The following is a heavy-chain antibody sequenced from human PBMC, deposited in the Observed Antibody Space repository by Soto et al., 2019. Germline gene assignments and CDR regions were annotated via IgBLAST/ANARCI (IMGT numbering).Heavy chain of an antibody. Sequence: QVQLQESGPGLVKPSQTLSLTCTVSGGSISSGRYYWSWIRQHPGQGLEWIGYIYYSGSTSYNPSPQSRVTISVDTSKNQPALSLSSVTAADTAVHYCARQFVIVNTHYELEFWGQGILVTVSS. CDR3: ARQFVIVNTHYELEF. CDR2: IYYSGST. CDR1: GGSISSGRYY. J-gene: IGHJ4*02. V-gene: IGHV4-31*03. D-gene: IGHD3-3*01.